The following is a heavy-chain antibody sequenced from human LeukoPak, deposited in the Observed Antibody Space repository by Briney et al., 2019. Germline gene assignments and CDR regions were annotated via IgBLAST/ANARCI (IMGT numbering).Heavy chain of an antibody. V-gene: IGHV3-48*04. Sequence: GGSLRLSCAASGFTFRGYGMNWVRQAPGKGLEWVSYLSGSSSSIYYADSVKGRFTISRDNAKNSLYLQMNSLRVEDTAVYSCVRGESGIQENSFDIWGQGTLVTVSS. J-gene: IGHJ3*02. D-gene: IGHD2/OR15-2a*01. CDR3: VRGESGIQENSFDI. CDR1: GFTFRGYG. CDR2: LSGSSSSI.